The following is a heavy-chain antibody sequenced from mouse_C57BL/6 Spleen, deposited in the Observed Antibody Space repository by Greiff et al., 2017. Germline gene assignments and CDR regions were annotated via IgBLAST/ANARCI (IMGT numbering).Heavy chain of an antibody. CDR3: ARAGRADFDY. Sequence: EVKLVESEGGLVQPGSSMKLSCTASGFTFSDYYMAWVRQVPEKGLEWVANINYDGSSTYYLDSLKSRFIISRDNAKNILYLQMSSLKSEDTATYYCARAGRADFDYWGQGTTLTVSS. V-gene: IGHV5-16*01. J-gene: IGHJ2*01. CDR1: GFTFSDYY. CDR2: INYDGSST.